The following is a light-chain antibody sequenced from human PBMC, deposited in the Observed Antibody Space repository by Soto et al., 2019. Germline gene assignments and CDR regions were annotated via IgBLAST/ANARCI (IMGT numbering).Light chain of an antibody. CDR3: LQHNNLPFT. J-gene: IGKJ3*01. Sequence: DIQLTQSPSTLSASVGDRVTITCRASQSISTWLAWCQQKPGKAPTLLIFDASHLEGGVPSRFSGSGSGTEFTLTISSLQPEDFATYFCLQHNNLPFTFAPGTKVDV. V-gene: IGKV1-5*01. CDR2: DAS. CDR1: QSISTW.